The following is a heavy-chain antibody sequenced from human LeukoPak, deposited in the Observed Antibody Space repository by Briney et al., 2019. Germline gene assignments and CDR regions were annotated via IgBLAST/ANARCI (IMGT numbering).Heavy chain of an antibody. D-gene: IGHD3-22*01. CDR1: GYTFTGYY. J-gene: IGHJ4*02. CDR3: ARAGGYYDSSGYSSGVYY. Sequence: GASVTVSCKASGYTFTGYYMHWVRQAPGQGLEWMGWINPNSGGTNYAQKFQGRVTMTRDTSISTAYMELSRLRSDDTAVYYCARAGGYYDSSGYSSGVYYWGQGTLVTVSS. CDR2: INPNSGGT. V-gene: IGHV1-2*02.